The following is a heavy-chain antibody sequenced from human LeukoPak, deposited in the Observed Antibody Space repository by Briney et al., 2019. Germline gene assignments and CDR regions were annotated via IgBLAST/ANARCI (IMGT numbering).Heavy chain of an antibody. D-gene: IGHD3-10*01. CDR3: APSYGSVSYPLDF. CDR1: GFTFTTYS. V-gene: IGHV3-21*01. Sequence: GGSLRLSCAASGFTFTTYSMSWVRQAPGKGLEWVSSISSSSTYIYYADSVKGRFTISRDNAKNSLYLQMNSLRAEDTALYYCAPSYGSVSYPLDFWGQGTLVTVSS. CDR2: ISSSSTYI. J-gene: IGHJ4*02.